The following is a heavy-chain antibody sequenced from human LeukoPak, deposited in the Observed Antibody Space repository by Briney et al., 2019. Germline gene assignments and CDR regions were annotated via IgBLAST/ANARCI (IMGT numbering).Heavy chain of an antibody. V-gene: IGHV3-9*01. CDR1: GFTFDDYA. CDR2: ISWNSGSI. CDR3: ASDPARDYYDTSGYFRWVDY. D-gene: IGHD3-22*01. J-gene: IGHJ4*02. Sequence: GRSLRLSCAASGFTFDDYAMHWVRQAPGKGLEWVSDISWNSGSIGYADSVKGRFTISRDNAKNSLYLQMDSLRAEDTAVYYCASDPARDYYDTSGYFRWVDYWGQGTLVTVSS.